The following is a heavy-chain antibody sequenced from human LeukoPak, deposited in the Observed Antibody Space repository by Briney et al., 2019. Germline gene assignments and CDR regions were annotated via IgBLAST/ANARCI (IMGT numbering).Heavy chain of an antibody. Sequence: SETLSLTCTVSGGSISGYYWSWIRQPPGKGLEWIGYIYYSGSTNYNPSLKSRVTISVDTSKNQFSLKLSSVTAADTAVYYCARGPTAGDPFYYFDYWGQGTLVTVSS. V-gene: IGHV4-59*01. D-gene: IGHD6-13*01. CDR3: ARGPTAGDPFYYFDY. J-gene: IGHJ4*02. CDR2: IYYSGST. CDR1: GGSISGYY.